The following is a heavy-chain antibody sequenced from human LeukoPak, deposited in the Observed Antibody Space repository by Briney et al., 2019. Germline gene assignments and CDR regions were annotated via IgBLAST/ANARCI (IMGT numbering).Heavy chain of an antibody. Sequence: ASGKASCKPSGYPFTTSDINGVPQATGQGLEWMGWMNSNRGNTGYAQKFQGRVTITRNTSISTAYMELSSLRSEDTAVYYCARAERGSYYDFWSAYRKGNWFDPWGQGTLVTVSS. J-gene: IGHJ5*01. CDR3: ARAERGSYYDFWSAYRKGNWFDP. V-gene: IGHV1-8*03. CDR1: GYPFTTSD. D-gene: IGHD3-3*01. CDR2: MNSNRGNT.